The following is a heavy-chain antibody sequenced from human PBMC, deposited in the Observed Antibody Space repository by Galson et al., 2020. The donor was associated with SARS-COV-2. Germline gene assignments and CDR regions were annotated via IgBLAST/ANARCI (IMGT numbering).Heavy chain of an antibody. V-gene: IGHV3-21*01. J-gene: IGHJ2*01. CDR1: GFIFTSYA. CDR3: ARDMGTGFRMYWYFDL. CDR2: ISGSTSYK. Sequence: GESLKISCAASGFIFTSYAMSWVRQAPGKGLEWVSSISGSTSYKYYADSVKGRFTISRDNAKNSLYLQMDSLRAEDTGVYYCARDMGTGFRMYWYFDLWGRGTLVTV. D-gene: IGHD2-8*02.